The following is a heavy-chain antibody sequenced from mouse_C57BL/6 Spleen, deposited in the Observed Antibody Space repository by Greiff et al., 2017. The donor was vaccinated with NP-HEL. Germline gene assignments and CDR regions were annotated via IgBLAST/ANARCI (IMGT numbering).Heavy chain of an antibody. CDR1: GYTFTDYY. D-gene: IGHD1-1*01. V-gene: IGHV1-26*01. CDR3: ADYYYGSSGAWFAY. Sequence: EVQLQQSGPELVKPGASVKISCKASGYTFTDYYMNWVKQSHGKGLEWIGEINPNNGGTSYNQKFKGKATLTVDKSSSTAYMELRSLTSEDSAVYCCADYYYGSSGAWFAYWGQGTLVTVSA. CDR2: INPNNGGT. J-gene: IGHJ3*01.